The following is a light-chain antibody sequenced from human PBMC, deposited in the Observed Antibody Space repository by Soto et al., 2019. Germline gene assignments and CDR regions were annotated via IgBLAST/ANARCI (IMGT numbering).Light chain of an antibody. CDR2: EVS. CDR3: SSYTTSSTRV. Sequence: QSVLTQPASVSGSPGQSIAISCTGSGSDVGFYNYVSWYQQHPGEVPKLIIFEVSNRPSGVSNRFSGSKSGNTASLTISGLQAEDEAAYYCSSYTTSSTRVFGTGTKVTVL. J-gene: IGLJ1*01. CDR1: GSDVGFYNY. V-gene: IGLV2-14*01.